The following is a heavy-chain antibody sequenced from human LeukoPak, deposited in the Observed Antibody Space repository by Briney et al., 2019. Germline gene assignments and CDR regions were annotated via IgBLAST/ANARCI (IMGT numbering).Heavy chain of an antibody. CDR2: ISGSSSYI. D-gene: IGHD3-10*02. V-gene: IGHV3-21*01. J-gene: IGHJ6*04. CDR3: AELGITMIGGV. CDR1: GFTFSSYS. Sequence: PGGSLRLSCAASGFTFSSYSMNWVRQAPGKGLEWVSSISGSSSYIYYADSMKGRFTISRHNAKNSLYLQMNSLRAEDTAVYYCAELGITMIGGVWGKGTTVTISS.